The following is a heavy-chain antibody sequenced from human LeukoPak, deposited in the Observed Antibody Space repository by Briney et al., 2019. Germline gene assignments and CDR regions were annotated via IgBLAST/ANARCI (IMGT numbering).Heavy chain of an antibody. CDR1: GFTFSSYG. D-gene: IGHD2-2*01. J-gene: IGHJ6*02. V-gene: IGHV3-30*19. CDR2: ISYDGSDK. Sequence: LSGGSLRLSCAASGFTFSSYGMHWVRQAPGKGLEWVAVISYDGSDKYYADSVKGRFTVSRDNSKNTVYLQMNSLRAEDTAVYFCARAYCDRTTCYGMDVWGQGTLVTVSS. CDR3: ARAYCDRTTCYGMDV.